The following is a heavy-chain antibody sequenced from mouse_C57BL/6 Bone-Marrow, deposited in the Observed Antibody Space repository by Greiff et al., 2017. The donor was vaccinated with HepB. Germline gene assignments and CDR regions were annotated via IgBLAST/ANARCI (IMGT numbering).Heavy chain of an antibody. CDR3: STRDYDEGGYAMDY. CDR1: GFNIKDDY. V-gene: IGHV14-4*01. D-gene: IGHD2-4*01. CDR2: IDPENGDT. Sequence: EVQLQQSGAELVRPGASVKLSCTASGFNIKDDYMHWVKQRPEQGLEWIGWIDPENGDTEYASKFQGKATITADTSSNTAYMQLSSLTSEDTAVYYCSTRDYDEGGYAMDYWGQGTSVTVSS. J-gene: IGHJ4*01.